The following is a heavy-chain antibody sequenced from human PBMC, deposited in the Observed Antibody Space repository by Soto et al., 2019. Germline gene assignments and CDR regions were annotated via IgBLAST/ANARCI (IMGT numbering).Heavy chain of an antibody. V-gene: IGHV3-48*02. CDR2: ISSSSSTI. CDR1: GFTFSSYS. CDR3: ATDRHSSGWQYYYYYGMDV. D-gene: IGHD6-19*01. Sequence: PGGSLRLSCAASGFTFSSYSMNWVRQAPGKGLEWVSYISSSSSTIYYADSVKGRFTISRDNAKNSLYLQMNSLRDEDTAVYYCATDRHSSGWQYYYYYGMDVWGQGTTVTVSS. J-gene: IGHJ6*02.